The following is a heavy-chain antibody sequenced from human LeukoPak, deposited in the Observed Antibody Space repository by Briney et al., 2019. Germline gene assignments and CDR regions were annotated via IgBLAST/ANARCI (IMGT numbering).Heavy chain of an antibody. J-gene: IGHJ4*02. CDR2: LYSDGNT. CDR1: GFTVITND. CDR3: ARGVEPLAANTLAY. V-gene: IGHV3-53*01. D-gene: IGHD1-14*01. Sequence: GGSLRLSCAASGFTVITNDMTWVRQAPGKGLEWFSVLYSDGNTKYADSVQGRFTISRDNPKNTLYLEMNSLSPDDTAVYYCARGVEPLAANTLAYWGQGTLVTVSS.